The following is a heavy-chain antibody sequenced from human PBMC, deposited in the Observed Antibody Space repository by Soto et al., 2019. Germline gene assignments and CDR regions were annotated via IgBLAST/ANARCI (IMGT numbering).Heavy chain of an antibody. CDR1: GFTFDNYG. CDR2: INANGDST. J-gene: IGHJ4*02. CDR3: AKNYGGNNPGRYFHY. V-gene: IGHV3-23*01. D-gene: IGHD4-17*01. Sequence: PGGSLRLSCAVSGFTFDNYGMSWVRQAPGKGLEWVSVINANGDSTYYADSVKGRFTISRDNSKNTLFLQMNSLRADDTAVYYCAKNYGGNNPGRYFHYWGPGTLVTVSS.